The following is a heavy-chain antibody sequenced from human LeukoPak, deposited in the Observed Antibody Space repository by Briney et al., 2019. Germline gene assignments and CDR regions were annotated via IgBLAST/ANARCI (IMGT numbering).Heavy chain of an antibody. J-gene: IGHJ5*02. CDR2: IMPLFGTA. CDR1: GGTFNNSA. V-gene: IGHV1-69*05. CDR3: ARDVHGDYGSGWFDP. D-gene: IGHD4-17*01. Sequence: SVKVSCKTSGGTFNNSAISWVRQAPGQGLEWLGGIMPLFGTAGYAQKFQGRVTITKDESTRTVYLELTSLTSDDTAVYYCARDVHGDYGSGWFDPWGQGTLVSLSS.